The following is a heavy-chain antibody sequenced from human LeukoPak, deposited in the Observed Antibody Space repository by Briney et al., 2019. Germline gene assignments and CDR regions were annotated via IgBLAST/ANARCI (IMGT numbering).Heavy chain of an antibody. CDR1: GHSVTKYD. V-gene: IGHV1-46*01. CDR3: ARDHGSAYYRAPRH. J-gene: IGHJ4*02. Sequence: ASVKVSCKASGHSVTKYDINWVRQAPGQGLEWMGIINPSGGSTTYAQKFQGRVTMTRDTSTSTVYMELSSLRSEDTAVYYCARDHGSAYYRAPRHWGQGTLVTVSS. CDR2: INPSGGST. D-gene: IGHD3-10*01.